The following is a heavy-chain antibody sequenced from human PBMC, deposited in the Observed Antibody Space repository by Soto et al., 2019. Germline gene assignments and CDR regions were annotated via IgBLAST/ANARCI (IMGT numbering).Heavy chain of an antibody. Sequence: EVQLLESGGGLVQPGGSLRLSCAASGFTFRSYAMSWVRQAPGKGLEWVSTLSYSGGSTYYADSVKGRFTISRDNSKNTLYLQMSSLRAEDTAVYYCAKDRGSYAYSDMDVWGQGTTVTVSS. CDR3: AKDRGSYAYSDMDV. D-gene: IGHD1-26*01. CDR1: GFTFRSYA. V-gene: IGHV3-23*01. J-gene: IGHJ6*02. CDR2: LSYSGGST.